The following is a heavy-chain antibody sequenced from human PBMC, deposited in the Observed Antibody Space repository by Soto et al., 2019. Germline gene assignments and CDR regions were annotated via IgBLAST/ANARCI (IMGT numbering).Heavy chain of an antibody. CDR2: ISSSSSTI. CDR1: GFTFSSYS. Sequence: EVQLVESVGGLVQPGGSLRLSCAASGFTFSSYSMNWVRQAPGKGLEWVSYISSSSSTIYYADSVKGRFTISRDNAKNSLYLQMNSLRAEDTAVYYCARDFKRFLEWPVFDYWGQGTLVTVSS. V-gene: IGHV3-48*01. J-gene: IGHJ4*02. CDR3: ARDFKRFLEWPVFDY. D-gene: IGHD3-3*01.